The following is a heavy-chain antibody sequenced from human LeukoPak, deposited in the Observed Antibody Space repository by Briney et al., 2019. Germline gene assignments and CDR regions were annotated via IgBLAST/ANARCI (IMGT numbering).Heavy chain of an antibody. J-gene: IGHJ6*04. CDR3: ATFVGTVSGSYTVPGGLLV. Sequence: PGGSLRLSCVALEFEPTYFWMTWVRRAPGKGLEWVANINPDGSESFYLDSVRGRFTISRDNAKKSLYLQMNSLRAEDTAVYYCATFVGTVSGSYTVPGGLLVWGKGTTVSVSS. CDR1: EFEPTYFW. D-gene: IGHD3-16*02. V-gene: IGHV3-7*01. CDR2: INPDGSES.